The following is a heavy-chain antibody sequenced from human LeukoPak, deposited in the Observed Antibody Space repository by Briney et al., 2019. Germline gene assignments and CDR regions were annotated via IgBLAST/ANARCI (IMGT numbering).Heavy chain of an antibody. V-gene: IGHV4-38-2*02. CDR2: IYHSGST. D-gene: IGHD2-2*01. Sequence: SETLSLTCVVSDYSISSGYYWGWVRRPPGKGLEWIGSIYHSGSTDYNPSLRSRVTISVDTSKNQFSLKLRSVTAADTAVYYCARDYCSSTGCYSFVFDYWGQGTLVTVSA. CDR1: DYSISSGYY. J-gene: IGHJ4*02. CDR3: ARDYCSSTGCYSFVFDY.